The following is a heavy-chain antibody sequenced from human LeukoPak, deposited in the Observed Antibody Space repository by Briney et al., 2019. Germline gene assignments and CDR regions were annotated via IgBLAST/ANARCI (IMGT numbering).Heavy chain of an antibody. Sequence: PGGSLRLSCAASGFTFSSYSMNWVRQAPGKGLEWVASISSSSSYIYYADSVKGRFTISRDNAKNSLYLQMNSLRAEDTAVYYRETAYDILTGYCGDFDYWGQGTLVTVSS. V-gene: IGHV3-21*01. J-gene: IGHJ4*02. CDR1: GFTFSSYS. CDR3: ETAYDILTGYCGDFDY. D-gene: IGHD3-9*01. CDR2: ISSSSSYI.